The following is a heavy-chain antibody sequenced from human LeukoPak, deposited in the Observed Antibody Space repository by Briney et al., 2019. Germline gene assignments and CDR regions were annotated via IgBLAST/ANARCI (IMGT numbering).Heavy chain of an antibody. CDR3: ASSNERGIVVVAATPFDY. CDR1: GVTFSSYA. D-gene: IGHD2-15*01. Sequence: ASVKVSCKASGVTFSSYAISWVRQAPGQGLEWMGGIIPIFGTANYAQKFQGRVTITADESTSTAYMELSSLRSEDTAVYYCASSNERGIVVVAATPFDYWGQGTLVTVSS. CDR2: IIPIFGTA. V-gene: IGHV1-69*13. J-gene: IGHJ4*02.